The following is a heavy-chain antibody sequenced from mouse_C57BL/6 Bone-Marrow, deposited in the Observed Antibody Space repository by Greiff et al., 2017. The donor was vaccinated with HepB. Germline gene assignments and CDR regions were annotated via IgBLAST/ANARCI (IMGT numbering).Heavy chain of an antibody. CDR2: ISYDGSN. CDR1: GYSITSGYY. CDR3: ARDSSNWERFAY. Sequence: EVKLQESGPGLVKPSQSLSLTCSVTGYSITSGYYWNWIRQFPENKLEWMGYISYDGSNNYNPSLKNRISITRDTSKNQFFLKLNSVTTEDTATYYCARDSSNWERFAYWGQGTLVTVSA. J-gene: IGHJ3*01. D-gene: IGHD4-1*01. V-gene: IGHV3-6*01.